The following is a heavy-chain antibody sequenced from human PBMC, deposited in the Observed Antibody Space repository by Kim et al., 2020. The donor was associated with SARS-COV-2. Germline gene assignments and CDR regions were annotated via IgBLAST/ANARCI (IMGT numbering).Heavy chain of an antibody. CDR1: GFTFSSYG. Sequence: GGSLRLSCAASGFTFSSYGMHWVRQAPGKGLEWVAVIWYDGSNKYYADSVKGRFTISRDNSKNTLYLQMNSLRAEDTAVYYCARDHQSISMVRGVIIKAGMDFGGQGTTVTVPS. D-gene: IGHD3-10*01. CDR3: ARDHQSISMVRGVIIKAGMDF. CDR2: IWYDGSNK. J-gene: IGHJ6*02. V-gene: IGHV3-33*01.